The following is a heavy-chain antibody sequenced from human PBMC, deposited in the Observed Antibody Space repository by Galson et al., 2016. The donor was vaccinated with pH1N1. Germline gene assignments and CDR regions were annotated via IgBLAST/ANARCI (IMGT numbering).Heavy chain of an antibody. D-gene: IGHD3-10*01. CDR1: GFSLSTFGVR. CDR3: ARMGVASGGRYYYGMYV. V-gene: IGHV2-70*04. CDR2: IDWDDEK. Sequence: PALVKPTQTLKLTCTFSGFSLSTFGVRVSWIRQSPGKALEWLARIDWDDEKFYSPSLKTRLTISKDTSKDQVVLTMTNMDPVDTGTYYCARMGVASGGRYYYGMYVWGQGTTVTVSS. J-gene: IGHJ6*02.